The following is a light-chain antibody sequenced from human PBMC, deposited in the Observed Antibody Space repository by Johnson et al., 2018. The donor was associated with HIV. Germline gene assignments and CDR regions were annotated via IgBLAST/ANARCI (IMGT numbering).Light chain of an antibody. Sequence: QSVLTQPPSVSAAPGQKVTISCYGSSSNIGNNYVSWYQQLPGTAPKVLIYENNKRPSGIPDRFSGSKSGTSATLGIPGLQPGDEADYYCGTWDSGLNTYVFGTGTKVTAL. CDR2: ENN. J-gene: IGLJ1*01. CDR1: SSNIGNNY. CDR3: GTWDSGLNTYV. V-gene: IGLV1-51*02.